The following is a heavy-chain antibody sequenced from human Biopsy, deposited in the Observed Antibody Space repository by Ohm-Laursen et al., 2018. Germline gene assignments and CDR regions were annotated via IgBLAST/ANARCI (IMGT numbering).Heavy chain of an antibody. CDR3: GRAVRNQLLTDP. J-gene: IGHJ5*02. V-gene: IGHV1-8*01. CDR2: LNPVSGNS. CDR1: GYTFTSYD. D-gene: IGHD1-7*01. Sequence: SVKVSCKASGYTFTSYDITWVRQASGQGPEWIGWLNPVSGNSNFGQKFRGRVTVTSDTSISTAYMEPSGLTSDDTATYYCGRAVRNQLLTDPWGQGTLVTVTS.